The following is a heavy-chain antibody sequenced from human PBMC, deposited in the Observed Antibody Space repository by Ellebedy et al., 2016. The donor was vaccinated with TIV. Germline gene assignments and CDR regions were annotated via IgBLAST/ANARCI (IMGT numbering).Heavy chain of an antibody. J-gene: IGHJ3*02. Sequence: GGSLRLXCAASGFIFSTYSMNWVRQAPGKGLEWVSSISSSSSYIYYADSLKGRLTISRDNAKDSLYLQMNSLRAKDTGVYYCARARVGRHCSGTSCYGDVFDIWGQGTMVTVSS. CDR1: GFIFSTYS. CDR3: ARARVGRHCSGTSCYGDVFDI. CDR2: ISSSSSYI. D-gene: IGHD2-2*01. V-gene: IGHV3-21*01.